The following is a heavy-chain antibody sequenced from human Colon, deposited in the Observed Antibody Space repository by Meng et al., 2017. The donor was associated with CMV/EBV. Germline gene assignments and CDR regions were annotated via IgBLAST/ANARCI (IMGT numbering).Heavy chain of an antibody. J-gene: IGHJ4*02. V-gene: IGHV3-21*01. Sequence: EVQWVGYGGGLGRPGGSLRLSCAASEFIFKTYDMYWVRQAPGKGLEWVSSIGRSGTDVAYADPVEGRFTISRDKNSLYLEMKSLRADDTAVYYCLTDPNWGAFWGQGTLVTVSS. CDR1: EFIFKTYD. D-gene: IGHD1-26*01. CDR3: LTDPNWGAF. CDR2: IGRSGTDV.